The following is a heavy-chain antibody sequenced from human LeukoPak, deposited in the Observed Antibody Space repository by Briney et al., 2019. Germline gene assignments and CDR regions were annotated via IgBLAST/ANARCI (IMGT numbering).Heavy chain of an antibody. V-gene: IGHV3-23*01. CDR1: GFTFSSYA. CDR3: AKMTDPYCSGGSCYPGYFQH. CDR2: ISGSGGST. J-gene: IGHJ1*01. D-gene: IGHD2-15*01. Sequence: GSLRLSCAASGFTFSSYAMSWVRQASGKGLEWVSAISGSGGSTYYADSVKGRFTISRDNSKNTLYLQMNSLRAEDTAVYYCAKMTDPYCSGGSCYPGYFQHWGQGTLVTVSS.